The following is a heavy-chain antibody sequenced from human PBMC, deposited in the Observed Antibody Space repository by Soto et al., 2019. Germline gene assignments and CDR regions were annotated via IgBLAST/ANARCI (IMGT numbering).Heavy chain of an antibody. Sequence: QLQLQESGSGLVKPSQTLSLTCAVSGGSISSGGYSWSWIRQPPGKGLEWIGYIYHSGSTYYNPSLKTRVTISVDRSKNQFSLKLSSVTAADTAVYYCARDLYDSSGSKSWFDPWGQGTLVTVSS. J-gene: IGHJ5*02. CDR2: IYHSGST. V-gene: IGHV4-30-2*01. CDR1: GGSISSGGYS. CDR3: ARDLYDSSGSKSWFDP. D-gene: IGHD3-22*01.